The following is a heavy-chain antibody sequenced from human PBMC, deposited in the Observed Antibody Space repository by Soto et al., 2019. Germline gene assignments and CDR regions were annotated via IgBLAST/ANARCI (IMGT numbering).Heavy chain of an antibody. J-gene: IGHJ6*02. Sequence: PGESLKISCKGSGYSFTSYWIGWVRQMPGKGLEWMGIIYPGDSDTRYSPSFQGQVTISADKSISTAYLQWSSLKASDTAMYYCAGFGITIFGVVTVPHGMDVWGQGTTVTVSS. V-gene: IGHV5-51*01. D-gene: IGHD3-3*01. CDR1: GYSFTSYW. CDR2: IYPGDSDT. CDR3: AGFGITIFGVVTVPHGMDV.